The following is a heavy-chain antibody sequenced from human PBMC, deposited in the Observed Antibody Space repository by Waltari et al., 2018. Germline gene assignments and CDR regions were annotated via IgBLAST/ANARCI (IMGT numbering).Heavy chain of an antibody. CDR2: ISAYNGDT. J-gene: IGHJ4*02. Sequence: QVQLVQSGAEVKQPGASVKVSCKASGYTFNAYALSWVRQAPGQGLEWMGWISAYNGDTNHAHKFQGRVTMTTDTSTNTAYMALKNLRSDDTAVYYCAREYNYLDFWGQGSLVTVSS. V-gene: IGHV1-18*01. CDR1: GYTFNAYA. CDR3: AREYNYLDF. D-gene: IGHD1-20*01.